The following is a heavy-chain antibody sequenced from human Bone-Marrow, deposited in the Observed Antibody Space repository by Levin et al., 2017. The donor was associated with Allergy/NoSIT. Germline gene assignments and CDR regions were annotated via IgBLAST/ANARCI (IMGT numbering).Heavy chain of an antibody. CDR2: INDDGSA. Sequence: PSETLSLTCAVYAGSFSDYFWTWVRQSPRKGLEWIGEINDDGSATYNPSLKRRVTISIDKSKNHLSLKLKSVTAADTAVYYCARGGLGYCTSVNCSGGTYYYYYHIDVWGKGTSVTVSS. D-gene: IGHD2-8*02. CDR3: ARGGLGYCTSVNCSGGTYYYYYHIDV. J-gene: IGHJ6*03. V-gene: IGHV4-34*01. CDR1: AGSFSDYF.